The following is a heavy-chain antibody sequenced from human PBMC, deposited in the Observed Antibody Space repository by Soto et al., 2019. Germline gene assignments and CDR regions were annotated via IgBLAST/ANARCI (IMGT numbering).Heavy chain of an antibody. Sequence: SETLSLTCTVSGGSIVSYYWSWIRQPPGKGLEWIGYIYYSGSTDYNPSLKSRVTISVDTSKNQFSLKLSSVTAADTAVYYCASLSCSGGSCFAVDYWGHGTLVTVSS. CDR1: GGSIVSYY. V-gene: IGHV4-59*08. J-gene: IGHJ4*01. D-gene: IGHD2-15*01. CDR3: ASLSCSGGSCFAVDY. CDR2: IYYSGST.